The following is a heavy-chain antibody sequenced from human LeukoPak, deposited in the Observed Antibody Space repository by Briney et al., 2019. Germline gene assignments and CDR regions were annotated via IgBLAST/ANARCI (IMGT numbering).Heavy chain of an antibody. CDR3: ATTGGGSYQTHDAFDI. V-gene: IGHV4-59*08. Sequence: SETLSLTCTVSGGPISSYYWSWIRQPPGKGLEWIGYIYYSGSTNYNPSLKSRVTISVDTSKNQFSLKLSSVTAADTAVYYCATTGGGSYQTHDAFDIWGQGTMVTVSS. D-gene: IGHD1-26*01. J-gene: IGHJ3*02. CDR1: GGPISSYY. CDR2: IYYSGST.